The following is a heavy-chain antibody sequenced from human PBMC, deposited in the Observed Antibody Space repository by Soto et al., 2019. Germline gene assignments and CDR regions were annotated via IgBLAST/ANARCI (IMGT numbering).Heavy chain of an antibody. Sequence: PGGSLRLSCAATGFTFSSYAMSWVRQAPGKGLEWGSAISGSGGSTYYADSVKGRFTISRDNSKNTLYLQMNTLRAEDTAVYYCPKDCRLGSYMRRYAFDIWRQGTMVTVSS. CDR2: ISGSGGST. CDR1: GFTFSSYA. D-gene: IGHD1-26*01. V-gene: IGHV3-23*01. J-gene: IGHJ3*02. CDR3: PKDCRLGSYMRRYAFDI.